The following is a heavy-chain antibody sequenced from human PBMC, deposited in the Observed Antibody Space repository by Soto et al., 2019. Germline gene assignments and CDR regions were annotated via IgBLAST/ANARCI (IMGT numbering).Heavy chain of an antibody. CDR3: ARDWKGGEGFDP. Sequence: QVQLVQSGAEVKKPGASVKVSCKASGYTFSTYGFSWVRQAPGQGLEWMGWIGADNGDTNYAQNFQGRVTMTTDTSTTTSYMELGGLTSDDTAVYFCARDWKGGEGFDPWGQGTLVTVSS. V-gene: IGHV1-18*01. J-gene: IGHJ5*02. CDR1: GYTFSTYG. CDR2: IGADNGDT. D-gene: IGHD3-16*01.